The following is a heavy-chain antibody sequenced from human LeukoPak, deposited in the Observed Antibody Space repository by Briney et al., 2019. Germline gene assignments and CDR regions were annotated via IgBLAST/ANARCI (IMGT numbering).Heavy chain of an antibody. CDR3: ARVGKGGYCSSTSCPHDY. CDR1: GYTFTSYG. CDR2: ISAYNGNT. D-gene: IGHD2-2*01. V-gene: IGHV1-18*01. J-gene: IGHJ4*02. Sequence: ASVKVSCKASGYTFTSYGISWVRQAPGQGLEWMGWISAYNGNTNYAQKLQGRVTMTTDTSTSTAYMELRSLRSDDTAVYYCARVGKGGYCSSTSCPHDYWGQGTLVTVSS.